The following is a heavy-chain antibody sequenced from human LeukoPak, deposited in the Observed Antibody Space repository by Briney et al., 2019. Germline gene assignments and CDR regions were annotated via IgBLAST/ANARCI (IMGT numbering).Heavy chain of an antibody. CDR2: INAGNGNT. D-gene: IGHD6-19*01. V-gene: IGHV1-3*01. Sequence: ASVKVSCKASGYTFTSYAMHWVRQAPGQRLEWMGWINAGNGNTKYSQKFQGRVTMTRDTSASTAYMELSSLRSEDTAVYYCARSGWYKELDDYWGQGTLVTVSS. CDR1: GYTFTSYA. CDR3: ARSGWYKELDDY. J-gene: IGHJ4*02.